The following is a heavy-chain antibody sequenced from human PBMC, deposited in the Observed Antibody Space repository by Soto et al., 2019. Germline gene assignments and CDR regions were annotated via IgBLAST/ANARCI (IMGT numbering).Heavy chain of an antibody. J-gene: IGHJ4*02. CDR3: ARQGPGSY. D-gene: IGHD2-15*01. V-gene: IGHV5-51*01. CDR2: IFPGDSET. Sequence: PXESLTISRKGSGYSFSTYWIGWVRQIPGKGLEWMGLIFPGDSETTYSPSFQGHVSISADTSTSTAYLQWNSLKTSDSAIYYCARQGPGSYWGQGTQVTVPS. CDR1: GYSFSTYW.